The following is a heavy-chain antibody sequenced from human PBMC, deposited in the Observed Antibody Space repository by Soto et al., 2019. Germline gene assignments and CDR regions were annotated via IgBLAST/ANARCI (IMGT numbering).Heavy chain of an antibody. V-gene: IGHV3-74*01. D-gene: IGHD2-15*01. J-gene: IGHJ4*02. CDR3: ERSYGGNLPFSC. CDR1: GFTFSTW. CDR2: INNDGSST. Sequence: GGSLRLSCAASGFTFSTWMHWVRQAPGKGLVWISRINNDGSSTTYADSVKGRFTISRDNAKNTLYLQMNSLRAEDTAVYYCERSYGGNLPFSCWRQESRVSFSS.